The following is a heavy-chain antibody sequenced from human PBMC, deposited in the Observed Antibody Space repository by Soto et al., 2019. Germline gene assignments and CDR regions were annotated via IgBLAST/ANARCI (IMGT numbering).Heavy chain of an antibody. V-gene: IGHV4-39*01. CDR2: IYYSGST. D-gene: IGHD3-3*01. Sequence: QLQLQESGPGLVKPSETLSLTCTVSGGSIRSSSFYWDWIRQPPGKGLEWIGSIYYSGSTYYNPSLKSRVIVSMDKSKNQFSLNVSSVPAADTAVYYCARRRGVVQDGMDVWGQGTTVIVSS. CDR3: ARRRGVVQDGMDV. J-gene: IGHJ6*02. CDR1: GGSIRSSSFY.